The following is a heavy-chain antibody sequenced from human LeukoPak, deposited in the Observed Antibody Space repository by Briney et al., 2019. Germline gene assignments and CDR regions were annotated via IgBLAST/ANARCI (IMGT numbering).Heavy chain of an antibody. CDR2: MKPNSGET. CDR1: GYTFTNYD. CDR3: ARDYGGYSGWFDP. Sequence: ASVKVSCKSSGYTFTNYDLNRVRQSTGQGLEWLGWMKPNSGETGYAQKFQGRVTLTRDTSISTAYMELSGLKSEDTAVYYCARDYGGYSGWFDPWGQGTLVTVSS. V-gene: IGHV1-8*01. D-gene: IGHD4-23*01. J-gene: IGHJ5*02.